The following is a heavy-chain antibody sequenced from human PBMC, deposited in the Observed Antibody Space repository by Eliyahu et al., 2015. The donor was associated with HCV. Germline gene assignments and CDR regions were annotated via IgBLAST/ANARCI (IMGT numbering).Heavy chain of an antibody. CDR3: AKGPLTHDYMLDS. CDR1: GLNFDDDV. Sequence: EVQLVESGGGLVQPGRSLRLSCAVXGLNFDDDVIHWVRQAPGKGLQWVSGMTSSGSVGYATSVKGRFIVSRDNAKSSLYLQMNSLEPEDTAFYYCAKGPLTHDYMLDSWGQGTLVTVSS. V-gene: IGHV3-9*01. CDR2: MTSSGSV. J-gene: IGHJ4*02. D-gene: IGHD4-11*01.